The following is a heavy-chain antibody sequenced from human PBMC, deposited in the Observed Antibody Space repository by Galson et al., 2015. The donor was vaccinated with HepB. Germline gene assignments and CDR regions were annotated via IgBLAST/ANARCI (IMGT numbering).Heavy chain of an antibody. CDR2: ISSSSSYT. D-gene: IGHD3-9*01. Sequence: SLRLSCAASGFTFSDYYMSWIRQAPGKGLEWVSYISSSSSYTNYADSVKGRFTISRDNAKNSLYLQMNSLRAEDTAVYYCARDGSGYYYFDYWGQGTLVTVSS. CDR3: ARDGSGYYYFDY. V-gene: IGHV3-11*05. CDR1: GFTFSDYY. J-gene: IGHJ4*02.